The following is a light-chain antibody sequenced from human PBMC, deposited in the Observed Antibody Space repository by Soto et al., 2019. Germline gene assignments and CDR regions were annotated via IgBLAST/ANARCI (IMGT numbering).Light chain of an antibody. J-gene: IGLJ2*01. CDR1: SSDVGGYNY. V-gene: IGLV2-14*01. CDR2: EVS. CDR3: SSYTSSSTLT. Sequence: QSVLTQPASVSGSAGQSITISCTGSSSDVGGYNYVSWYQQYPGKAPKLMIYEVSNRPSGISNRFSASKSGNTASLTISGLQAEDEADYYCSSYTSSSTLTFGGGTQLTVL.